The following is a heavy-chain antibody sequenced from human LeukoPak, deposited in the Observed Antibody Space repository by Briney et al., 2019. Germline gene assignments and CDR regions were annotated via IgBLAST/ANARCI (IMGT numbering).Heavy chain of an antibody. V-gene: IGHV3-48*03. Sequence: QPGGSLRLSCAASGFTFSSYEMNRVRQAPGKGLEWVSYISSSGSTIYYADSVKGRFTISRDTSKNAVFLEMNSLRAEDTAVYYCAKGPRYDTSGFYHLDYWGQGTLVIVSS. J-gene: IGHJ4*02. CDR2: ISSSGSTI. CDR1: GFTFSSYE. CDR3: AKGPRYDTSGFYHLDY. D-gene: IGHD3-22*01.